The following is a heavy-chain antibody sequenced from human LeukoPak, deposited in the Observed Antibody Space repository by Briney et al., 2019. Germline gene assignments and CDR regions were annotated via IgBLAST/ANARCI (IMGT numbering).Heavy chain of an antibody. CDR2: ISGSGGST. CDR1: GFTFSSYA. D-gene: IGHD6-13*01. Sequence: GGSLRLSCAASGFTFSSYAMSWVRQAPGKGLEWVSAISGSGGSTYYANSVKGRFTISRDNSKNTLYLQMNSLRAEDTAVYYCAKTGTPWYYFDYWGQGTLVTVSS. J-gene: IGHJ4*02. CDR3: AKTGTPWYYFDY. V-gene: IGHV3-23*01.